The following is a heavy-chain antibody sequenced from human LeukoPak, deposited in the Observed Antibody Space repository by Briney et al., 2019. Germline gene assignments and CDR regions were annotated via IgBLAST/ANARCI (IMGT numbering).Heavy chain of an antibody. J-gene: IGHJ6*02. V-gene: IGHV4-59*01. Sequence: SETLSLTCTVSGGSLSSYYWSWIRQPPGKGLEWIGYIYYSGSANYNPSLKSRVTISVDTSKNQFSLKLSSVTAADTAVYYCARTVYGSGSLSYYYGMDVWGQGTTVTVSS. CDR1: GGSLSSYY. D-gene: IGHD3-10*01. CDR2: IYYSGSA. CDR3: ARTVYGSGSLSYYYGMDV.